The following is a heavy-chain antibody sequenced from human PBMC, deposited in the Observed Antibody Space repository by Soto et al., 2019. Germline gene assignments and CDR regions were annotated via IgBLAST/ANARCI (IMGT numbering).Heavy chain of an antibody. D-gene: IGHD6-19*01. CDR2: ISAYNGTS. V-gene: IGHV1-18*01. Sequence: APVWGSCKTSGSSYTSYGSSWVRQAHAQGLEWMGWISAYNGTSNYAHKLQGRVTMTTDTSTSTAYMELRILRSDDTAVYYCSRKPGIAVAGNNWFDPWGQGTLVTVSS. J-gene: IGHJ5*02. CDR1: GSSYTSYG. CDR3: SRKPGIAVAGNNWFDP.